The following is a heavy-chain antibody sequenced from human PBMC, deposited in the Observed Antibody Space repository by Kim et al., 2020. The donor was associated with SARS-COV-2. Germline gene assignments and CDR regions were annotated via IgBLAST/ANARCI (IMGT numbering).Heavy chain of an antibody. CDR1: GYTFTSYA. Sequence: ASVKVSCKASGYTFTSYAMHWVRQAPGQRLEWMGWINAGNGNTKYSQKFQGRVTITRDTSASTAYMELSSLRSEDTAVYYCARAGDSSGYYCNYWGQGTLVTVSS. CDR3: ARAGDSSGYYCNY. CDR2: INAGNGNT. V-gene: IGHV1-3*01. J-gene: IGHJ4*02. D-gene: IGHD3-22*01.